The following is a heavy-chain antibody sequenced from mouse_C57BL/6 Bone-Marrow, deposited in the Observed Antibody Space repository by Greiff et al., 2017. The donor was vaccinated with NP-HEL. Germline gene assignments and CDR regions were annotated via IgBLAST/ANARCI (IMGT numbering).Heavy chain of an antibody. CDR2: IYPRDGST. D-gene: IGHD1-1*01. J-gene: IGHJ3*01. V-gene: IGHV1-78*01. CDR1: GYTFTDHT. Sequence: VKLMESDAELVKPGASVKISCKVSGYTFTDHTIHWMKQRPEHGLEWIGYIYPRDGSTKYNEKFKGKATLTADKSSSTAYMQLNSLTSEDSAVYFCARSHYYGSSDWFAYWGQGTLVTVSA. CDR3: ARSHYYGSSDWFAY.